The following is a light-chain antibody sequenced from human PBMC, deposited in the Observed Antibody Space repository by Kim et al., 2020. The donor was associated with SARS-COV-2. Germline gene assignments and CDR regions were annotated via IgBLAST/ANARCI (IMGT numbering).Light chain of an antibody. Sequence: EIVLTQSPGTLSLSPGERGTLSCRASQSVSNSNLAWYQQKPGQAPRLLIYGASRRAPGIPDRLSGSESGTDFTLTISREEPEDSAVYYCQQYGDSPTFGQGTKVDIK. CDR1: QSVSNSN. CDR2: GAS. V-gene: IGKV3-20*01. J-gene: IGKJ1*01. CDR3: QQYGDSPT.